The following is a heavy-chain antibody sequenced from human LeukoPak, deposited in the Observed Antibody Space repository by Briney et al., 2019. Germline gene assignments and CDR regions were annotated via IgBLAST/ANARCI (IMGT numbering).Heavy chain of an antibody. Sequence: PSETLSLTCTVSGGSISSSSYYWGWIRQPPGKGLEWIGYIYYSGSTYYNPSLESRVTISVDTSKNQFSLKLSSVTAADTAVYYCARGTYSSSYFDYWGQGTLVTVSS. V-gene: IGHV4-31*03. CDR1: GGSISSSSYY. CDR3: ARGTYSSSYFDY. CDR2: IYYSGST. D-gene: IGHD6-6*01. J-gene: IGHJ4*02.